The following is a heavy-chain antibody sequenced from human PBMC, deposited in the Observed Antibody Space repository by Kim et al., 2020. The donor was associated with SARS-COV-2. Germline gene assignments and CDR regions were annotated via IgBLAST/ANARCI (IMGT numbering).Heavy chain of an antibody. CDR3: AKVPGEQQLVLLGAFDI. Sequence: VKGRFTISRDNSKNTLYLQMNSLRAEDTAVYYCAKVPGEQQLVLLGAFDIWGQGTMVTVSS. D-gene: IGHD6-13*01. J-gene: IGHJ3*02. V-gene: IGHV3-23*01.